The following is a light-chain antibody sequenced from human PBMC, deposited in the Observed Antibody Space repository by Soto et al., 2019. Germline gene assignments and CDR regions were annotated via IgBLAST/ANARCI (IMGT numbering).Light chain of an antibody. CDR1: QSVSSN. J-gene: IGKJ1*01. CDR2: GAS. Sequence: EIVMTQFPDTLSVSPGERATLSCGASQSVSSNLAWYQHKPGQAPRLLMYGASTRATGVPARFSGSGSGTEFTLTIGSLQSEDFAVYYCQQYSDWPLTFGQGPRWIS. CDR3: QQYSDWPLT. V-gene: IGKV3-15*01.